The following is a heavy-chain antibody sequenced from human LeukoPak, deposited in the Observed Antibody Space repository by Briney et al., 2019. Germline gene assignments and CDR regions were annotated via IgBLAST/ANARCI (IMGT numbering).Heavy chain of an antibody. CDR3: ARDPLGPYYYYMDV. J-gene: IGHJ6*03. CDR2: IRYDGSNK. V-gene: IGHV3-30*02. Sequence: GGSLRLSCAASGFTFSSYGMHWVRQAPGKGLEWVAFIRYDGSNKYYADSVKGRFTISRDNSKNTLYLQMNSLRAEDTAVYYCARDPLGPYYYYMDVWGKGTTVTVSS. D-gene: IGHD6-13*01. CDR1: GFTFSSYG.